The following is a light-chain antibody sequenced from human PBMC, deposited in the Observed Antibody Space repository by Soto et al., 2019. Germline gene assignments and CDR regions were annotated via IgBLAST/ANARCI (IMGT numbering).Light chain of an antibody. Sequence: DIQMTQSPSSLSASVGDRVTITCRASQSISNYLNWYQQKPGKAPKLLIYAASSRATGIPVRFSGSGSGTDFTLTISRLEPEDFAVYYCQRYGTSTTFGQGTKVDIK. CDR1: QSISNY. J-gene: IGKJ1*01. CDR2: AAS. CDR3: QRYGTSTT. V-gene: IGKV1-39*02.